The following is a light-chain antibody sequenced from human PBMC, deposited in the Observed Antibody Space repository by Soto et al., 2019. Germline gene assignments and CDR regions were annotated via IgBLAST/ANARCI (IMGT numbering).Light chain of an antibody. Sequence: EIVMTQSPATLSVSPGERATLSCRASQSISSELAWYQQKPGQPPRLLIYSASTRATGVPARFTGSGSGSEFPLTISGLQSEGFAVYYCQHGHNWPLTFGQGTGLEI. CDR1: QSISSE. CDR3: QHGHNWPLT. CDR2: SAS. J-gene: IGKJ2*01. V-gene: IGKV3-15*01.